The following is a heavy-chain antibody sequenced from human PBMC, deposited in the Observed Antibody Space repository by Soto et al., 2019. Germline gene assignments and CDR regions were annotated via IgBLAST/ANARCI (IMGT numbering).Heavy chain of an antibody. CDR2: IYYSGNT. D-gene: IGHD3-16*01. Sequence: QVQLQESGPGLVKPSETLSLTCTVSGGSISSYYWSWIRRPPGKGLEWIGYIYYSGNTNYNPSLKSRLTISVDTSKNQFSLKLSSVTAADTAVYYCARHPPYSAFHYWGQGTLVTVSS. CDR1: GGSISSYY. V-gene: IGHV4-59*08. J-gene: IGHJ4*02. CDR3: ARHPPYSAFHY.